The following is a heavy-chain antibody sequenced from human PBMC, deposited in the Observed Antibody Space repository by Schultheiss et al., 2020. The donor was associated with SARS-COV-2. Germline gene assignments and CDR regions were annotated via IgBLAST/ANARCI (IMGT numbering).Heavy chain of an antibody. J-gene: IGHJ5*02. CDR3: ARPLTGGQFKSHTWFDP. D-gene: IGHD1-26*01. Sequence: GGSLRLSCAASGFTFDDYGMSWVRQAPGKGLEWVSGINWNGGSTGYADSVKGRFTISRDNARNTVYLQMHSLRAEDTAIYYCARPLTGGQFKSHTWFDPWGQGTLVTVSS. V-gene: IGHV3-20*04. CDR2: INWNGGST. CDR1: GFTFDDYG.